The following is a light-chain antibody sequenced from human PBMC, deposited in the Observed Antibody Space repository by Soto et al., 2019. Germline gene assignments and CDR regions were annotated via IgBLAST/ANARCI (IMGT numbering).Light chain of an antibody. CDR1: QSVSSS. CDR2: SGY. Sequence: ESVLTQSPATLSLSPGETATLSCRASQSVSSSVAWYQHKPGQSPRLVVYSGYKRSPGIPARFSGSGSGTDFTLTISSLESDDFAIYYCQQRYSWLRVFGPGTKVEVK. CDR3: QQRYSWLRV. V-gene: IGKV3-11*01. J-gene: IGKJ1*01.